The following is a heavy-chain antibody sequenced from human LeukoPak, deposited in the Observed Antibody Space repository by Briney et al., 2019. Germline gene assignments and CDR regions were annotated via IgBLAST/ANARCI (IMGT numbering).Heavy chain of an antibody. Sequence: PAGGSLRLSCAASGFTFSSYSMNWVRQAPGKGLEWVSYISSTSTTIYYADSVKGRFIISRDNAKNSLYLQMNSLRAEDTAVYYCARENYASGSYGDYWGQGTLVTVSS. CDR2: ISSTSTTI. CDR3: ARENYASGSYGDY. D-gene: IGHD3-10*01. CDR1: GFTFSSYS. J-gene: IGHJ4*02. V-gene: IGHV3-48*01.